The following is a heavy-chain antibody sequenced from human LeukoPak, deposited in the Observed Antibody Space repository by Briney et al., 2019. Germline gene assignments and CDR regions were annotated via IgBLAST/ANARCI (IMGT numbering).Heavy chain of an antibody. J-gene: IGHJ4*02. CDR3: ARVYRGVYVTDY. D-gene: IGHD3-10*01. Sequence: PGGSLRLSCAASGFTFSSYAMHWVRQAPGKGLEYVSAISSNGGSTYYANSVKGRFTISRDNSKNTLYLQMGSLRSEDTAVYYCARVYRGVYVTDYWGQGTLVTVSS. CDR2: ISSNGGST. CDR1: GFTFSSYA. V-gene: IGHV3-64*01.